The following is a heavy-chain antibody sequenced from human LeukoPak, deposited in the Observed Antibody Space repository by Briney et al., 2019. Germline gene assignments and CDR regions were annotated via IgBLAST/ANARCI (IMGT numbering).Heavy chain of an antibody. Sequence: GGSLRLSCAASGFTFSYYWMGWVRQAPGKGLEWVANIKADGSETFYVDSVKGRFTISKDNAKNSLYLQMNSLRAEDTAVYYCAELGITMIGGVWGKGTTVTISS. CDR2: IKADGSET. D-gene: IGHD3-10*02. J-gene: IGHJ6*04. V-gene: IGHV3-7*01. CDR3: AELGITMIGGV. CDR1: GFTFSYYW.